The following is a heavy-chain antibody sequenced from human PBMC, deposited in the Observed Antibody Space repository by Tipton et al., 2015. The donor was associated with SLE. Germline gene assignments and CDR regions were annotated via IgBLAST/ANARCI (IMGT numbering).Heavy chain of an antibody. CDR3: ARGLGAYSSGWRDYYYYMDV. J-gene: IGHJ6*03. Sequence: TLSLTCAVYGGSFSGYYWSWIRQPPGKGLEWIAEINHSGGTNYNPSLKSRVTISVDTSKNQFSLKLSSVTAADTAVYYCARGLGAYSSGWRDYYYYMDVWGKGTSVTVSS. D-gene: IGHD6-19*01. CDR2: INHSGGT. CDR1: GGSFSGYY. V-gene: IGHV4-34*01.